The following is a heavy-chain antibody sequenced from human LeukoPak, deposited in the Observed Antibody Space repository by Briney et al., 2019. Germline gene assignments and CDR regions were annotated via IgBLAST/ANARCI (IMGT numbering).Heavy chain of an antibody. V-gene: IGHV3-23*01. CDR1: GFTFSSYA. Sequence: GGSLRLSCAASGFTFSSYAMRWVRQAPGKGLEWVSAISGSGGSTYYADSVKGRFTISRDNSKNTLYLQMNSLRAEDTAVYYCAKERYYYDSSGYLDPWGQGTLVTVSS. D-gene: IGHD3-22*01. CDR2: ISGSGGST. J-gene: IGHJ4*02. CDR3: AKERYYYDSSGYLDP.